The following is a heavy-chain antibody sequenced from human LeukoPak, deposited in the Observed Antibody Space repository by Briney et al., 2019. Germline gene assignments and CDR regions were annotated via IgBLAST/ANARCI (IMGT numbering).Heavy chain of an antibody. CDR2: IYDSRFT. D-gene: IGHD5-24*01. CDR1: SGSISSGGHY. Sequence: SQTLSLTCTVSSGSISSGGHYWSWIRQRPGKGLEWIGCIYDSRFTYYNTSLEGRVSISVDSSENQLSLKLTSVTAADAAVYYCAGGFDRSKMAYWGQGTLVTVSS. CDR3: AGGFDRSKMAY. V-gene: IGHV4-31*03. J-gene: IGHJ4*02.